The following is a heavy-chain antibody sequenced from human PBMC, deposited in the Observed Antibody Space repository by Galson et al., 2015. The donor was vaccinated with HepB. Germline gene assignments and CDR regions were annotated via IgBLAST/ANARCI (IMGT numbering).Heavy chain of an antibody. J-gene: IGHJ4*01. D-gene: IGHD5-12*01. V-gene: IGHV3-30-3*01. CDR2: ISYDGTNK. CDR3: ARAHSPPVATNLVVGYFDY. Sequence: SLRLSCAASGFTFSTYAMNWVRQAPGKGLEWVAVISYDGTNKYYADSVKGRFTISRGNPKNTLYLQMNSLRVEDTAVYYCARAHSPPVATNLVVGYFDYWGHGTLVTVAA. CDR1: GFTFSTYA.